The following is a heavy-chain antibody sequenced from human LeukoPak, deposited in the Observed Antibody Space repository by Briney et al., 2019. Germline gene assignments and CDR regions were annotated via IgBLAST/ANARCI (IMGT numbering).Heavy chain of an antibody. CDR1: GFTFTDYW. CDR3: ARDGTAAGLYFDL. D-gene: IGHD6-13*01. J-gene: IGHJ4*01. V-gene: IGHV3-7*01. CDR2: IRQDGGEK. Sequence: GGSLRLSCAVSGFTFTDYWMNWVRQAPGKGLEWVASIRQDGGEKSYVDSVKGRFTISRDNTKSSLYLQINSLRAEDTAVYYCARDGTAAGLYFDLWGQGALVTVSS.